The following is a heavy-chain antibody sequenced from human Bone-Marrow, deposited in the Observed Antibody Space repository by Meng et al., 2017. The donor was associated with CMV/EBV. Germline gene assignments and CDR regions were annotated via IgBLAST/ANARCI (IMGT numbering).Heavy chain of an antibody. CDR2: IYYSGST. CDR1: TGSTSSYY. Sequence: SEPRSLTSTVSTGSTSSYYWSWNRQPPGKGLEWIGYIYYSGSTNYNPSLKSRVTISVDTSKNQFSLKLSSVTAADTAVYYCARGGSHTYYDFWSGSNWFDPWGQGTLVTVSS. V-gene: IGHV4-59*01. CDR3: ARGGSHTYYDFWSGSNWFDP. D-gene: IGHD3-3*01. J-gene: IGHJ5*02.